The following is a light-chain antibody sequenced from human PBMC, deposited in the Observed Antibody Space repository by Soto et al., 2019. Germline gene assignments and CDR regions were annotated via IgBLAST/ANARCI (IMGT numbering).Light chain of an antibody. CDR1: QSMSNY. CDR3: QQSYSTPRT. CDR2: AAS. V-gene: IGKV1-39*01. J-gene: IGKJ1*01. Sequence: DIQMTQSPSPLSASVGDRVTITCRASQSMSNYLNWYQQKPGKAPKLLMYAASSMQSGAPSRFGGSGSGTDFTLTISSLQPEDFAAYYCQQSYSTPRTFGQGPKVDIK.